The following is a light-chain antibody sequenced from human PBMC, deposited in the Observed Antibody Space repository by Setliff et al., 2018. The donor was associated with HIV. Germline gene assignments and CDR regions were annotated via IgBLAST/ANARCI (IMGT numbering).Light chain of an antibody. V-gene: IGLV2-14*01. Sequence: QSALTQPASVSGSPGQSITISCTGTSSDVGGYNYVSWYQQHPGKVPQLIIYEVSNRPSGVSNRFSGSKSDNTASLTISGLQAEDEADYYCSSNTRSRTRVFGTGTKVTVL. CDR3: SSNTRSRTRV. CDR1: SSDVGGYNY. J-gene: IGLJ1*01. CDR2: EVS.